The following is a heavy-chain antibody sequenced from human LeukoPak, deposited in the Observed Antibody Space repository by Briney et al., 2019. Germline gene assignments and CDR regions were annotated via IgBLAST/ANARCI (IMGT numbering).Heavy chain of an antibody. CDR2: IKSKTDGGTT. D-gene: IGHD2-8*01. Sequence: GGSLRLSCAASGFTFSNAWMSWVRQAPGKGLGWVGRIKSKTDGGTTDYAAPVKGRFTISRDDSKNTLYLQMNSLKTEDTAVYYCTTRYCTNGVCPAHDAFDIWGQGTMVTVSS. J-gene: IGHJ3*02. CDR1: GFTFSNAW. CDR3: TTRYCTNGVCPAHDAFDI. V-gene: IGHV3-15*01.